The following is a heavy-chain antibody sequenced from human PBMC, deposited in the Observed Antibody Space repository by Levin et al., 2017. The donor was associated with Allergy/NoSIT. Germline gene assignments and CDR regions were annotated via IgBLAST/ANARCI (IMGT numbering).Heavy chain of an antibody. V-gene: IGHV4-39*01. CDR1: GGSISSSSYY. CDR3: ASFLLSIDIYSSSPHFDY. J-gene: IGHJ4*02. CDR2: IYYSGST. Sequence: SETLSLTCTVSGGSISSSSYYWGWIRQPPGKGLEWIGSIYYSGSTYYNPSLKSRVTISVDTSKNQFSLKLSSVTAADTAVYYCASFLLSIDIYSSSPHFDYWGQGTLVTVSS. D-gene: IGHD6-6*01.